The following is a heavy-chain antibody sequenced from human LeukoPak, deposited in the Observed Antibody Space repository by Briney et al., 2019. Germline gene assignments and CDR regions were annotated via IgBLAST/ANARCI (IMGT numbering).Heavy chain of an antibody. D-gene: IGHD3-10*01. CDR2: IYRGGNT. CDR1: GLTVRTSY. V-gene: IGHV3-66*01. CDR3: AKYDGEGSKKGYFDN. Sequence: GVSLRLSCAASGLTVRTSYMSSVRQSPGKGLEWVSLIYRGGNTFYADSVKGRFTISRDSSENTLYLHMNSLTAEDTALYFCAKYDGEGSKKGYFDNWGQGTLVTVSS. J-gene: IGHJ4*02.